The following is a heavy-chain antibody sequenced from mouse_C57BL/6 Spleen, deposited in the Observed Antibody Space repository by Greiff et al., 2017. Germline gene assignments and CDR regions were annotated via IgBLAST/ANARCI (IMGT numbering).Heavy chain of an antibody. J-gene: IGHJ4*01. V-gene: IGHV1-64*01. CDR3: ATTTGYAMDY. D-gene: IGHD1-1*01. Sequence: QVQLQQPGAELVKPGASVKLSCKASGYTFTSYWMHWVKQRPGQGLEWIGMIHPNSGSTNYNEKFKSKATLTVDKSSSTSYMQLSSLTSEDSAVYYCATTTGYAMDYWGQGTSVTVSS. CDR2: IHPNSGST. CDR1: GYTFTSYW.